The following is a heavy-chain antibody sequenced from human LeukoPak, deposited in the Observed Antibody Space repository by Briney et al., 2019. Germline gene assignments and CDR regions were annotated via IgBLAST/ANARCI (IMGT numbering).Heavy chain of an antibody. CDR3: SGWYSDP. CDR2: ISSSSTNI. D-gene: IGHD6-19*01. Sequence: PGGSLRLSCAASGFTFSSYRMNWVRQAPGKGLEWVSSISSSSTNIYYADSVKGRFTISRDNAKNSLYLQMNSLRAEDTAVYYSSGWYSDPWGQGTLVTVSS. J-gene: IGHJ5*02. V-gene: IGHV3-21*01. CDR1: GFTFSSYR.